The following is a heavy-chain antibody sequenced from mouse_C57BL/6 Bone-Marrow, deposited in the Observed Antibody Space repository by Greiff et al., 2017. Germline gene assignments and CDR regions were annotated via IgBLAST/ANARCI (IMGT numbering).Heavy chain of an antibody. CDR3: ARGDSSGSWFAY. CDR1: GFSLTSYG. V-gene: IGHV2-2*01. J-gene: IGHJ3*01. CDR2: IWSGGST. Sequence: VKLMESGPGLVQPSQSLSITCTVSGFSLTSYGVHWVRQSPGKGLEWLGVIWSGGSTDYNAAFISRLSISKDNSKSQVFFKMHSLQADDTAIYYCARGDSSGSWFAYWGQGTLVTVSA. D-gene: IGHD3-2*02.